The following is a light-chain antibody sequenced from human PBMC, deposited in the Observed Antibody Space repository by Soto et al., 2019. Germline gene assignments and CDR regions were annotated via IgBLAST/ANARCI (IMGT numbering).Light chain of an antibody. CDR1: QTVSSY. J-gene: IGKJ3*01. CDR3: QQSYSAPRT. Sequence: EILLTQSPSTLSLSPGERATLSCRASQTVSSYLAWYQQKPGQAPRLLIYDASTRATGIPARFSGSGSGTDFTLTISSLQPEDFATYYCQQSYSAPRTFGPGTKVDIK. V-gene: IGKV3-11*01. CDR2: DAS.